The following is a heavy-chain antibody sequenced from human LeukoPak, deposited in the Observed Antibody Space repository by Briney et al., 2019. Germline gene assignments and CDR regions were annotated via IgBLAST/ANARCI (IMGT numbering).Heavy chain of an antibody. CDR1: GGSISSSSYY. D-gene: IGHD2-2*01. V-gene: IGHV4-39*01. Sequence: SETLSLTCTVSGGSISSSSYYWGWIRQPPGKGLEWIGSIYYSGSTYYNPSLKSRVTISVDTSKNQFSLKLSSVTAAYTAVYYCARRSPFFCSSTSCYDNWFDPWGQGTLVTVSS. CDR3: ARRSPFFCSSTSCYDNWFDP. CDR2: IYYSGST. J-gene: IGHJ5*02.